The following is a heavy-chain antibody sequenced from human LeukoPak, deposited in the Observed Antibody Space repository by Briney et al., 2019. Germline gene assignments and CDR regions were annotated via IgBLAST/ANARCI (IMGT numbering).Heavy chain of an antibody. V-gene: IGHV4-4*07. CDR3: ARSSIDSGSNFDY. J-gene: IGHJ4*02. CDR2: IYISGIT. Sequence: SETLSLTCSVSGDSITNYYWNWIRQPAGKGLEWIGRIYISGITNYNPSLKSRVTMSVDTSKNHFSLKLSSVAAADTAVYYCARSSIDSGSNFDYWGQGTLVTVSS. D-gene: IGHD3-10*01. CDR1: GDSITNYY.